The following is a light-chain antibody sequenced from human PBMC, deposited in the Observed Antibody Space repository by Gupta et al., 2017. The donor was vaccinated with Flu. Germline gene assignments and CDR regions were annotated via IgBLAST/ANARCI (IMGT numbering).Light chain of an antibody. CDR2: QDD. CDR1: KLGHKY. Sequence: SYELTQPPSVSVSPGQTASITCSGDKLGHKYVCWYQQRPGQSPVLVIYQDDKRPSGIPERFSGSNSGNTATLTISGTQAMDEADYFCQAWDSNTEVFGTGTKVTVL. J-gene: IGLJ1*01. CDR3: QAWDSNTEV. V-gene: IGLV3-1*01.